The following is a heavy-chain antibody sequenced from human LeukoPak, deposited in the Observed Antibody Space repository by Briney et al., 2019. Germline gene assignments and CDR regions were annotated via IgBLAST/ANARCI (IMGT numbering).Heavy chain of an antibody. V-gene: IGHV4-39*07. CDR1: GGSISSSSYY. CDR3: ARGTRCSGGSCYPAWFDP. D-gene: IGHD2-15*01. J-gene: IGHJ5*02. CDR2: IYYSGST. Sequence: PSETLSLTCTVSGGSISSSSYYWGWIRQPPGKGLEWIGSIYYSGSTYYNPSLKSRVTISVDTSKNQFSLKLSSVTAADTAVYYCARGTRCSGGSCYPAWFDPWGQGTLVTVSS.